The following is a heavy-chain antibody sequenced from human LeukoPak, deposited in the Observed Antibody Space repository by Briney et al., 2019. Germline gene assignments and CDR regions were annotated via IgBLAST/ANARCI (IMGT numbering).Heavy chain of an antibody. CDR1: GGTFSSYA. CDR3: ARHYYYDSSGYYHDAFDI. D-gene: IGHD3-22*01. V-gene: IGHV1-69*05. Sequence: VASVKVSCKASGGTFSSYAISWVRQAPGQGLEWMGGIIPIFGTANYAQKLQGRVTMTTDTSTSTAYMELRSLRSDDTAVYYCARHYYYDSSGYYHDAFDIWGQGSMVTVSS. CDR2: IIPIFGTA. J-gene: IGHJ3*02.